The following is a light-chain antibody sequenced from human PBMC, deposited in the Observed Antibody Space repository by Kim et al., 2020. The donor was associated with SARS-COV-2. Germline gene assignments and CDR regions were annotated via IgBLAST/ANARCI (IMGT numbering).Light chain of an antibody. Sequence: GQRVTISCSGSSPNIGSNFVCWYQQLPGTAPKVLIYKNKQRPSGVPDRFSGSKSGTSASLAISGLRSEDEADYFCAAWDDSLNSYVFGTGTKVTVL. CDR3: AAWDDSLNSYV. J-gene: IGLJ1*01. V-gene: IGLV1-47*01. CDR1: SPNIGSNF. CDR2: KNK.